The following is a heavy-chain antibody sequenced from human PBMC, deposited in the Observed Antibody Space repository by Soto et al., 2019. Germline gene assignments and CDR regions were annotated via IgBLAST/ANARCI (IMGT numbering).Heavy chain of an antibody. J-gene: IGHJ5*02. CDR2: IYYSGST. Sequence: SETLSLTCAVSGGSISSGDYYWSWIRQPPGKGLEWIGYIYYSGSTYYNPSLKSRVTISVDTSKNQFSLKLSSVTAADTAVYYCASRWYDFWSGSGGFDPWGQGTLVTVSP. D-gene: IGHD3-3*01. CDR3: ASRWYDFWSGSGGFDP. V-gene: IGHV4-30-4*01. CDR1: GGSISSGDYY.